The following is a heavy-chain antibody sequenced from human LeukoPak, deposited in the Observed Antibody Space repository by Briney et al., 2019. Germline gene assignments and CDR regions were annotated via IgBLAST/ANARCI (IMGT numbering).Heavy chain of an antibody. J-gene: IGHJ4*02. CDR3: ARHKPPGRITRNYYFDY. D-gene: IGHD1-14*01. CDR2: IYYSGST. Sequence: PSETLSLTCTVSGGSISSSSYYWGWIRRPPGKGLEWIGSIYYSGSTYYNPSLKSRVTISVDTSKNQFPLKLSSVTAADTAVYYCARHKPPGRITRNYYFDYWGQGTLVTVSS. V-gene: IGHV4-39*01. CDR1: GGSISSSSYY.